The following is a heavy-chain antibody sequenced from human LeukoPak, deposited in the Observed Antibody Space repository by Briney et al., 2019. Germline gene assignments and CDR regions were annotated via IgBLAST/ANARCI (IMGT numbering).Heavy chain of an antibody. CDR2: IYTSGST. D-gene: IGHD3-10*01. CDR1: GGSISSGSYY. V-gene: IGHV4-61*02. CDR3: ARVLITMVRGVISHDAFDI. Sequence: SETLSLTCTVSGGSISSGSYYWSWIRQPAGKGLEWIGRIYTSGSTNYNPSLKSRVTISVDTSKNQFSLKLSSVTAADTAVYYCARVLITMVRGVISHDAFDIWGQGTMVTVSS. J-gene: IGHJ3*02.